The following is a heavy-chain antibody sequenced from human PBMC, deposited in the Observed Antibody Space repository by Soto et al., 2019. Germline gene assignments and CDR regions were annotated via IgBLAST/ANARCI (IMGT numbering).Heavy chain of an antibody. D-gene: IGHD7-27*01. J-gene: IGHJ5*01. V-gene: IGHV4-59*01. Sequence: SETLPLTCTVSGGSTSSYYWSWVRQPPGKGLEWIGCIYYSGSTNYNPSLKSRVAISLDTSKNQFSLKLSSVTAADTAVYHCARDLTRGAWFDSWGLGTLVTVSS. CDR2: IYYSGST. CDR1: GGSTSSYY. CDR3: ARDLTRGAWFDS.